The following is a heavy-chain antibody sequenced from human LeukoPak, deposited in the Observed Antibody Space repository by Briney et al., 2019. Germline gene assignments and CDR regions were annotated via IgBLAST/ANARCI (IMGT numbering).Heavy chain of an antibody. Sequence: GGSLRLSCAPSGFTFSTYWMSWVRQAPGKGLEWVANINQDGSGKYYVDSVKGRFTISRDNAKKSLYLQMNSLRAEDTAVYYCARDGNILTGYYADYWGQGTLVTVSS. J-gene: IGHJ4*02. CDR1: GFTFSTYW. CDR2: INQDGSGK. CDR3: ARDGNILTGYYADY. V-gene: IGHV3-7*01. D-gene: IGHD3-9*01.